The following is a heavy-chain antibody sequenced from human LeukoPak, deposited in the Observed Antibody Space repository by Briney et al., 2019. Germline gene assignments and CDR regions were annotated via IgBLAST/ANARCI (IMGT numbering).Heavy chain of an antibody. Sequence: PGGSLRLSCAASGFTFSGAWMTWVRQAPGKGLEWVGRIKSKTDGGTAEHAAPVKGRFTISRDDSQNTLYMQMNSLRPEDTAVYYCTTAPDSMDCWGQGTLVTVSS. J-gene: IGHJ4*02. CDR3: TTAPDSMDC. CDR1: GFTFSGAW. CDR2: IKSKTDGGTA. V-gene: IGHV3-15*01. D-gene: IGHD3-3*01.